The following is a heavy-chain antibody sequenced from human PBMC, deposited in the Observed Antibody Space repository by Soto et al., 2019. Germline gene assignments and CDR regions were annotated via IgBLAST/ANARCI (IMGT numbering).Heavy chain of an antibody. CDR2: ILNDGSNR. V-gene: IGHV3-33*01. D-gene: IGHD3-10*01. J-gene: IGHJ6*02. CDR3: ARDDEYSGNGMDV. Sequence: QVQLVESGGGVVQPGRSLRLSCAASGFTFSNYGMHWVRQAPGKGLEWVAVILNDGSNRYHADSVKDRFTISRDNSKNMLYFQMNSLRDEDTAVYYCARDDEYSGNGMDVWGQGTTVTVS. CDR1: GFTFSNYG.